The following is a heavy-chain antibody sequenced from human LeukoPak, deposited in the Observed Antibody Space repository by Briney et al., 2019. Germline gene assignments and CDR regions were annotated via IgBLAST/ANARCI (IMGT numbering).Heavy chain of an antibody. CDR3: ANVWGFADRRFDY. V-gene: IGHV1-2*02. CDR2: INPNSGGT. D-gene: IGHD3-16*01. Sequence: ASGKVSCKASGYTFTGYDMHWVRQAPGQGLEWMGWINPNSGGTDYAQKFQGRVTMTRDTSISTPYMELSKRRTDDTAVDDCANVWGFADRRFDYWGQGTLVTVSS. J-gene: IGHJ4*02. CDR1: GYTFTGYD.